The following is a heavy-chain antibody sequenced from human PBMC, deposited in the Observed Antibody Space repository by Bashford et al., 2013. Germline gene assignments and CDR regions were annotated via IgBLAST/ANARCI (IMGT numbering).Heavy chain of an antibody. CDR1: GGTFSSYA. Sequence: SVKVSCKASGGTFSSYAISWVRQAPGQGLEWMGGIIPIFGTANYAQKFQGRVTITADESTSTAYMELSSLRSEDTAVYYCASTVTTSVPGFLGWFDPWGQGTLVTVSS. V-gene: IGHV1-69*13. D-gene: IGHD4-17*01. J-gene: IGHJ5*02. CDR2: IIPIFGTA. CDR3: ASTVTTSVPGFLGWFDP.